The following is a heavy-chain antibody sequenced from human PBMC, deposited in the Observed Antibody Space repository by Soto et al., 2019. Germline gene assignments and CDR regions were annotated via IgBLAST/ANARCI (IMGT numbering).Heavy chain of an antibody. CDR1: GFTFDDYA. J-gene: IGHJ5*02. Sequence: SLRLSCAASGFTFDDYAMHWVRQAPGKGLEWVSGLSWNSGSIGYGDSVKGRFTISRDNAKKSLYLQMNNLGAEDTALYYCARGLIKRERITMDVVVTPFDAWGQGTLVTVSS. D-gene: IGHD3-22*01. CDR3: ARGLIKRERITMDVVVTPFDA. CDR2: LSWNSGSI. V-gene: IGHV3-9*01.